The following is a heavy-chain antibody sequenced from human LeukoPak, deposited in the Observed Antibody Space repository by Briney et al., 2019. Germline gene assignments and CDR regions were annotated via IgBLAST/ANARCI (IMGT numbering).Heavy chain of an antibody. Sequence: SETLSLTCAVYGVSFSGYYWGWLRQPPGKGLEWIGSMYYSGSTYYNPSLKSRLTISVDTSKNQFSLKLTSVPDADTAVYSCARQRSLVVVAAVHWFDPWGQGTLVTVSS. CDR1: GVSFSGYY. D-gene: IGHD2-15*01. CDR2: MYYSGST. CDR3: ARQRSLVVVAAVHWFDP. J-gene: IGHJ5*02. V-gene: IGHV4-39*01.